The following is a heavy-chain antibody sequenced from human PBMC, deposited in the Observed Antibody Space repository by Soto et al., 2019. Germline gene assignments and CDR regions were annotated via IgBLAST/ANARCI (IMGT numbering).Heavy chain of an antibody. D-gene: IGHD3-10*01. J-gene: IGHJ6*02. CDR1: GDSVSSNSAA. V-gene: IGHV6-1*01. CDR2: TYYRSKWYN. CDR3: ARESLGEHGSGGDGMDV. Sequence: PSQTLSLTCAISGDSVSSNSAAWNWIRQSPSRGLEWLGRTYYRSKWYNDYAVSVKSRITINPDTSKNQFSLQLNSVTPEDTAVYYCARESLGEHGSGGDGMDVWGQGTTVTVYS.